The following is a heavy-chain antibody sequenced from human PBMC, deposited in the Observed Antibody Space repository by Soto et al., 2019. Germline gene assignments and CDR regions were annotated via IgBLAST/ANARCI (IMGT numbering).Heavy chain of an antibody. CDR3: ARDSLPSGYLDY. D-gene: IGHD3-3*01. J-gene: IGHJ4*02. CDR1: GGSISSGGYS. CDR2: IYHSGST. V-gene: IGHV4-30-2*01. Sequence: QLQLQESGSGLVKPSQTLSLTCAVSGGSISSGGYSWSWIRQPPGKGLEWIGYIYHSGSTYYNPSLKSRVTLSVDRYKNQFSLKLSSVTAADAAVYYCARDSLPSGYLDYWGQGTLVTVSS.